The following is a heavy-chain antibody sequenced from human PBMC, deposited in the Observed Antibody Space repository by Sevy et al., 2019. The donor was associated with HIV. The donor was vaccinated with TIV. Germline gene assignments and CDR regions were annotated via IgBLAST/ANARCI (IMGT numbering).Heavy chain of an antibody. V-gene: IGHV4-34*01. Sequence: SETLSLTCAVYGGSFSGYYWSWIRQPPGKGLEWIGEINHSGSTNYNPPLKSRVTISVDTSKNQFSLKLSSVTAADTAVYYCARGRRKVVKYYYYGMDVWGQGTTVTVSS. D-gene: IGHD1-26*01. J-gene: IGHJ6*02. CDR2: INHSGST. CDR1: GGSFSGYY. CDR3: ARGRRKVVKYYYYGMDV.